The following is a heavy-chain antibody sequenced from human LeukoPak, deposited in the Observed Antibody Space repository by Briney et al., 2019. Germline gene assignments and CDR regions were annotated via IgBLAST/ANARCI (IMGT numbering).Heavy chain of an antibody. Sequence: PGGSLRLSCAASGFTFSSYSMNWVRQAPGKGLEWVSYISSSSSYIFYADSMKGRFTISRDDAKNSLYLQMNSLRAEDTAVYYCAREDYGDYYMDVWGKGTTVTVSS. J-gene: IGHJ6*03. CDR3: AREDYGDYYMDV. D-gene: IGHD3-16*01. CDR2: ISSSSSYI. V-gene: IGHV3-21*01. CDR1: GFTFSSYS.